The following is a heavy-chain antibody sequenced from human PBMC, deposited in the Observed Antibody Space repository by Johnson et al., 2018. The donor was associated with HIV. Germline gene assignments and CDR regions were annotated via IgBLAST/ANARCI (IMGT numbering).Heavy chain of an antibody. CDR2: ISGSGAST. Sequence: VQLVESGGGLVQPGGSLRLSCAASGFSFSSYAMSWVRQAPGKGLEWVSAISGSGASTYYADSVKGRFTISRYNSKNTLYLQMNSLRAEDTAVYYCAREVGNAGAFDIWGQGTMVTVSS. CDR3: AREVGNAGAFDI. CDR1: GFSFSSYA. V-gene: IGHV3-23*04. J-gene: IGHJ3*02. D-gene: IGHD1-26*01.